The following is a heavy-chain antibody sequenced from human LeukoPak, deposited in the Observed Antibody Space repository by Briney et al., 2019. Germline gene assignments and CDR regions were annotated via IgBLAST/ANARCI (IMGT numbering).Heavy chain of an antibody. J-gene: IGHJ6*02. V-gene: IGHV3-43*01. D-gene: IGHD6-19*01. CDR3: AKDFSSRSGHYGMDV. Sequence: GGSLRLSCAASGFTFDDYTMHWVRQAPGKGLEWVSLISWDGGSTYYADSVKGRFTISRDNSKNSLYPQMNSLRTEDTALYYCAKDFSSRSGHYGMDVWGQGTTVTVSS. CDR2: ISWDGGST. CDR1: GFTFDDYT.